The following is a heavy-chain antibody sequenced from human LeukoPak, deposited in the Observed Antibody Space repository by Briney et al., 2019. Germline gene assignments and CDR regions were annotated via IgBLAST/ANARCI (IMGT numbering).Heavy chain of an antibody. Sequence: GGSLRLSCAASGFTFDDYGMSWVRQAPGKGLEWVAVISYDGSNKYYADSVKGRFTISRDNSKNTLYLQMNSLRAEDTAVYYCAKDMTTVTTTSRYYMDVWGKGTTVTVSS. CDR2: ISYDGSNK. CDR3: AKDMTTVTTTSRYYMDV. D-gene: IGHD4-17*01. V-gene: IGHV3-30*18. CDR1: GFTFDDYG. J-gene: IGHJ6*03.